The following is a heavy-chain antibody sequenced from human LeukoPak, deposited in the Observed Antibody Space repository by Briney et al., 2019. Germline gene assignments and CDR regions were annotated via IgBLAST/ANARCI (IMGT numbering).Heavy chain of an antibody. V-gene: IGHV3-21*01. CDR2: ISSNFNYI. D-gene: IGHD3-10*01. J-gene: IGHJ3*02. CDR3: VRDPHGSGSSNSPHDAFDI. CDR1: GFTFSTYA. Sequence: GGSLRLSCAAAGFTFSTYAMNWVRQAPGKGLEWVSSISSNFNYIHYADSVKGRFTISRDNAKNSLYLQMSSLRAEDTAVYYCVRDPHGSGSSNSPHDAFDIWGHGTMVTVSS.